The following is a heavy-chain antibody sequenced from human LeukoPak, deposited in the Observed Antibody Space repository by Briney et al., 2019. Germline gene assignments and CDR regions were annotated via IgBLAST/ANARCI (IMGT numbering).Heavy chain of an antibody. D-gene: IGHD3-3*01. CDR2: IYYSGST. CDR1: GGSVSSGSYY. Sequence: PSETLSLTCTVSGGSVSSGSYYWSWIRQPPGKGLEWIGYIYYSGSTNYNPSLKSRVTRSVDTSKNQFSLKLSSVTAADTAVFYCARVASGYDVFDIWGQGTMVTVSS. V-gene: IGHV4-61*01. J-gene: IGHJ3*02. CDR3: ARVASGYDVFDI.